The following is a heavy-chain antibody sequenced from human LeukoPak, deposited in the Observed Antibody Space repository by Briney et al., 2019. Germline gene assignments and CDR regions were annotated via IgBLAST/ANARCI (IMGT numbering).Heavy chain of an antibody. J-gene: IGHJ4*02. Sequence: SVKVSCKASGFTFTSSAVQWVRQARGQRLEWIGWIVVGSGNTNYAQKFQERVTITRDMSTSTAYMELSSLRSEDTAVYYCAAQSSGVTASFDYWGQGTLVTVSS. CDR1: GFTFTSSA. D-gene: IGHD2-21*02. CDR3: AAQSSGVTASFDY. CDR2: IVVGSGNT. V-gene: IGHV1-58*01.